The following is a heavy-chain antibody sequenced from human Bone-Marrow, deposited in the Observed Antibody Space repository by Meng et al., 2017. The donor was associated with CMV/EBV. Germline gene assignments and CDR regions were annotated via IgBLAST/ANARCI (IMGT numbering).Heavy chain of an antibody. CDR1: GSTFSSYA. CDR2: IYSGGSST. J-gene: IGHJ4*02. Sequence: GGSLRLSCAASGSTFSSYAMSWVRQAPGKGLEWVSVIYSGGSSTYYADTVKGRFTISRDNSKNTLYQQMNSLRAEDTAVYYCGLDPLPSSDYGDPDGDYWGQGTLATVPS. V-gene: IGHV3-23*03. CDR3: GLDPLPSSDYGDPDGDY. D-gene: IGHD4-17*01.